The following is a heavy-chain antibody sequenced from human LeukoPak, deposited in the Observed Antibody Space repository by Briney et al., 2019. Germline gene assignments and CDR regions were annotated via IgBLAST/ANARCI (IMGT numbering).Heavy chain of an antibody. CDR2: IRYDGSNK. Sequence: GGSLGLSCAASGFTFSSYGMHWVRQAPGKGLEWVAFIRYDGSNKYYADSVKGRFTISRDNSKYTLYLQMNSLRAEDTAVYYCAAISWGFFNDAFDIWGQGTMVTVSS. V-gene: IGHV3-30*02. J-gene: IGHJ3*02. D-gene: IGHD7-27*01. CDR3: AAISWGFFNDAFDI. CDR1: GFTFSSYG.